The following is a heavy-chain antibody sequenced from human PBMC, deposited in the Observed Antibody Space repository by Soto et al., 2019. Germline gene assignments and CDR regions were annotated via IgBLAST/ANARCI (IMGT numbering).Heavy chain of an antibody. Sequence: EVQVLESGGGLVQPGGSLRLSCAASGFTFSSYAMSWVRKAPGKGLEGVSAISGSGDSTRYADSVQGRFTISRDTSKHTLYLQMNSLRAEDTAVYYCAKFYYGDYSYYYYGMDVWGQGTTVTVSS. J-gene: IGHJ6*02. D-gene: IGHD4-17*01. CDR2: ISGSGDST. CDR1: GFTFSSYA. CDR3: AKFYYGDYSYYYYGMDV. V-gene: IGHV3-23*01.